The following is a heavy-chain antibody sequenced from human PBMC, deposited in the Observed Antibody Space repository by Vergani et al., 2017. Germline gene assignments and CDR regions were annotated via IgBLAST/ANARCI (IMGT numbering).Heavy chain of an antibody. CDR2: IIPIFGTA. Sequence: QVQLVQSGAEVKKPGSSVKVSCKASGGTFSSYAISWVRQAPGQGLEWMGGIIPIFGTANYAQKFQGRVTITADESTSKAYMELSSLRSEDTAVYYCARDRPAPPGVGIWGFDYWGQGTLVTVSS. CDR1: GGTFSSYA. J-gene: IGHJ4*02. CDR3: ARDRPAPPGVGIWGFDY. D-gene: IGHD2-8*01. V-gene: IGHV1-69*01.